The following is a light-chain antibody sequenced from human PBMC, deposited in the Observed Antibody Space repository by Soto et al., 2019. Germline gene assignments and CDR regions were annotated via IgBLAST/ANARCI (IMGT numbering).Light chain of an antibody. Sequence: IVLTKSPGTLSLSPGERATLSCRASQSVSSSYVAWYQQKPGQAPRLLIYGASSRATGIPDRFSGSGPGTDFTLTISRLEPEDFAVYYCQQYGSSPLTLGGGTKVDIK. CDR1: QSVSSSY. CDR3: QQYGSSPLT. V-gene: IGKV3-20*01. CDR2: GAS. J-gene: IGKJ4*01.